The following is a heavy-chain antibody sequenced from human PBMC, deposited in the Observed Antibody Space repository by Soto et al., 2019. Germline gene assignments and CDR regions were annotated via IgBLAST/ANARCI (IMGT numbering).Heavy chain of an antibody. CDR2: IYYSGST. CDR1: GGSISSYY. J-gene: IGHJ4*02. CDR3: ARSRLGYSGYDLGY. V-gene: IGHV4-59*01. D-gene: IGHD5-12*01. Sequence: PSETLSLTCTVSGGSISSYYWSWIRQPPGKGLEWIGYIYYSGSTNYNPSLKSRVTISVDTSKNQFSLKLSSVTAADTAVYYCARSRLGYSGYDLGYWGQGTLVTVSS.